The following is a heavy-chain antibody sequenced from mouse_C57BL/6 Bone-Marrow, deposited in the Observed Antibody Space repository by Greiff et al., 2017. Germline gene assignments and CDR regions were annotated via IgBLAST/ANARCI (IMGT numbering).Heavy chain of an antibody. CDR3: ARGDSNYVAWFAY. CDR1: GYTFTSYG. CDR2: IYPRSGNT. V-gene: IGHV1-81*01. D-gene: IGHD2-5*01. Sequence: QVQLKQSGAELARPGASVKLSCKASGYTFTSYGISWVKQRTGQGLEWIGEIYPRSGNTYYNEKFKGKATLTADKSSSTAYMELRSLTSEDSAVYFCARGDSNYVAWFAYWGQGTLVTVSA. J-gene: IGHJ3*01.